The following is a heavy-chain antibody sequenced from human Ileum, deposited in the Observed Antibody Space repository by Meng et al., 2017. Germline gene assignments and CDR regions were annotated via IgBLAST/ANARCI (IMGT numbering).Heavy chain of an antibody. D-gene: IGHD3-10*01. Sequence: SETLSLTCNVSDGSISNYFWSWIRQPVGKGLEWIGRIFTSGTTNYSPALKSRVTMSLDTSKNQLSLNLSSVTAADTAIYYCARENVSGSYRPLDYWGQGTLVTVSS. CDR2: IFTSGTT. V-gene: IGHV4-4*07. CDR1: DGSISNYF. CDR3: ARENVSGSYRPLDY. J-gene: IGHJ4*02.